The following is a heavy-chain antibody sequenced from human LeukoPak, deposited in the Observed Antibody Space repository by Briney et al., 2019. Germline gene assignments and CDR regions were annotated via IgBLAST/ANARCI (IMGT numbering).Heavy chain of an antibody. J-gene: IGHJ4*02. Sequence: PGGSLRLSCAASGFTFSSYAMSWVRQAPGKGLEWVSAISGSGGSTYHADSVKGRFTISRDNSKNTLYLQMNSLRAEDTAVYYCAKYWYYDFWSHFDYWGQGTLVTVSS. CDR1: GFTFSSYA. D-gene: IGHD3-3*01. V-gene: IGHV3-23*01. CDR2: ISGSGGST. CDR3: AKYWYYDFWSHFDY.